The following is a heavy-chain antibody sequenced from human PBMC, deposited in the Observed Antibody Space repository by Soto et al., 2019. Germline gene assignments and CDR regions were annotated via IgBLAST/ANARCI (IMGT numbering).Heavy chain of an antibody. CDR1: GFRFTSYV. CDR2: ISDSGSRT. CDR3: VKEEGGNDAFDI. V-gene: IGHV3-23*01. J-gene: IGHJ3*02. D-gene: IGHD2-15*01. Sequence: GGSLRLSCAASGFRFTSYVMNWVRQAPGKGLEWVSGISDSGSRTNYADSVKGRFTISRDNSKNTVYLDMKSLRAEDTALYYCVKEEGGNDAFDIWGHGTMVTVSS.